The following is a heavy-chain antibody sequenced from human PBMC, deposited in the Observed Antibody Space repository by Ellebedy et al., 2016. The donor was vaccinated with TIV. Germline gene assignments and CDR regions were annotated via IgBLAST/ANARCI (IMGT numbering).Heavy chain of an antibody. V-gene: IGHV3-30-3*01. CDR3: ARHSSGVDY. D-gene: IGHD3-22*01. Sequence: GESLKISCAASGFTFSSYAMHWVRQAPGKGLEWVAVISYDGSNKYYADSVKGRFTISRDNSKNTLYLQMNSLRAEDTAVYYCARHSSGVDYWGQGALVSVSS. CDR2: ISYDGSNK. J-gene: IGHJ4*02. CDR1: GFTFSSYA.